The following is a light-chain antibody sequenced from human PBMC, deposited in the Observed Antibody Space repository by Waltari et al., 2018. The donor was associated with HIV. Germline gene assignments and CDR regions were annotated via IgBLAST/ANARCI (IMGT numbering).Light chain of an antibody. Sequence: QSALTQPASVSGSPGQSIPISCPGPLSAVGAYEYVSWYQQHPGKVPKPLIYDVYHRPSRISNRFSGSKSGNTASLTISGLQAEDEAAYYCASFTSGRLNVFGTGTKVTVL. J-gene: IGLJ1*01. CDR3: ASFTSGRLNV. V-gene: IGLV2-14*03. CDR2: DVY. CDR1: LSAVGAYEY.